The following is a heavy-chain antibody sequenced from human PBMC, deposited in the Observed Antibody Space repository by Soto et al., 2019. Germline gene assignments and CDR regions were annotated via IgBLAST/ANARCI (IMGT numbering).Heavy chain of an antibody. CDR3: ARGTTVTTRVWDY. J-gene: IGHJ4*02. V-gene: IGHV1-69*01. Sequence: QVQLVQSGAEVKKPGSSVKVSCKASGGTFSSYAISWVRQAPGHGLEWKGGIIPICGTANYAQKFQGRVTITADESTSTAYMELSSLISEDTAVDYCARGTTVTTRVWDYRCQGTLVTVSS. D-gene: IGHD4-17*01. CDR2: IIPICGTA. CDR1: GGTFSSYA.